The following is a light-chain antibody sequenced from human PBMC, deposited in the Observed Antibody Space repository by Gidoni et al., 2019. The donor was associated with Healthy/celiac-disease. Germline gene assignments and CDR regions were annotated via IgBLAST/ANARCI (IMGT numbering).Light chain of an antibody. CDR1: SSNIGSNY. CDR3: AAWDDSLSGRV. V-gene: IGLV1-47*01. Sequence: QSVLPQPPPASGTPAQRVTISCSGSSSNIGSNYVYWYQQLPGTAPKLLIYRNNQRPSGVPDRFSGSKSGTSASLAISGLRSEDEADYYCAAWDDSLSGRVFGGGTKLTVL. CDR2: RNN. J-gene: IGLJ3*02.